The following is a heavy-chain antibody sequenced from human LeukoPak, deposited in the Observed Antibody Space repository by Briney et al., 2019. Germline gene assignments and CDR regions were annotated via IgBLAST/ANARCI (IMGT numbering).Heavy chain of an antibody. CDR1: GGTFSSYA. CDR2: IIPIFGTA. CDR3: ARGYCSSTSCYRLVYYYYGMDV. V-gene: IGHV1-69*01. Sequence: SVKVSCKASGGTFSSYAISWGRQAPGQGLEWMGGIIPIFGTANYAQKFQGRVTITADESTSTAYMELSSLRSEDTAVYYCARGYCSSTSCYRLVYYYYGMDVWGQGTTVTVSS. D-gene: IGHD2-2*01. J-gene: IGHJ6*02.